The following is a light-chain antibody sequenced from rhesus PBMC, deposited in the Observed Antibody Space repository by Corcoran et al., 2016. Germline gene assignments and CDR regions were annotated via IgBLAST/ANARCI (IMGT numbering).Light chain of an antibody. Sequence: DIQMAQSPSSLSASVGDRVTVTCRASQGINMELSWYQQKPGKAPTLLIYDASSLQTGVSSRVSGSGSGTDFTLTISSLQPEDVATYYCLQDYTTPWTFGQGTKVEIK. J-gene: IGKJ1*01. CDR3: LQDYTTPWT. CDR2: DAS. CDR1: QGINME. V-gene: IGKV1-94*01.